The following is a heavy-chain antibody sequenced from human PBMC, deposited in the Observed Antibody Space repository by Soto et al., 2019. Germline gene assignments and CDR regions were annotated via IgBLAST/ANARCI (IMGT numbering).Heavy chain of an antibody. Sequence: QVHLVQSGAEVKKPGASVKVSCQASGYAFTTYGITWVRQAPGQGLEWMGWISAHNGNTNYAQKLQGRVTVSRDPSTTTAYMEMRSLRSDDTAVYYCARGRDGDYWGHGALVTVSS. D-gene: IGHD6-6*01. CDR3: ARGRDGDY. J-gene: IGHJ4*01. CDR2: ISAHNGNT. CDR1: GYAFTTYG. V-gene: IGHV1-18*01.